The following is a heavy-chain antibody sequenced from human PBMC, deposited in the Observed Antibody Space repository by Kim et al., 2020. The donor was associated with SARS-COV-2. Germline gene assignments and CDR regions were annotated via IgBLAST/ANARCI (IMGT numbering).Heavy chain of an antibody. CDR3: ARDCLYGSGIAAYYYGMDV. Sequence: GGSLRLSCAASGFTFSSYSMNWVRQAPGKGLEWVSYISSSSSTIYYADSVKGRFTISRDNAKNSLYLQMNSLRDEDTAVYYCARDCLYGSGIAAYYYGMDVWGQGTTVTVSS. J-gene: IGHJ6*02. CDR2: ISSSSSTI. CDR1: GFTFSSYS. D-gene: IGHD3-10*01. V-gene: IGHV3-48*02.